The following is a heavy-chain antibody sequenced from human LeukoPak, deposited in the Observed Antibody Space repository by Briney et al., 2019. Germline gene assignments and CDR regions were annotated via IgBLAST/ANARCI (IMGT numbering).Heavy chain of an antibody. CDR2: IYYSGST. D-gene: IGHD3-10*01. CDR1: GGSISISGYY. CDR3: ARGAVRGVSWFDP. J-gene: IGHJ5*02. V-gene: IGHV4-61*08. Sequence: SETLSLTCTVSGGSISISGYYWGWIRQPPGKGLEWIGYIYYSGSTNYNPSLKSRVTISVDTSKNQFSLKLSSVTAADTAVYYCARGAVRGVSWFDPWGQGTLVTVSS.